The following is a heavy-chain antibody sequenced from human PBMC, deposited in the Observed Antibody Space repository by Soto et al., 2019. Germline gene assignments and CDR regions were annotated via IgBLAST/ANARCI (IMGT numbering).Heavy chain of an antibody. V-gene: IGHV4-30-4*01. J-gene: IGHJ4*01. CDR2: IHHSGTT. Sequence: QVLLQESGPGLVKASQTLSLDCTVSGDPIGSGDFYWTWIRQTPERGLEWIGNIHHSGTTSYNPSLGNRSSISTDTSRNVFSLSLTSVGVAAAAVYFCARDLLVFDTSGFHFWGRGILVSV. CDR3: ARDLLVFDTSGFHF. CDR1: GDPIGSGDFY. D-gene: IGHD3-9*01.